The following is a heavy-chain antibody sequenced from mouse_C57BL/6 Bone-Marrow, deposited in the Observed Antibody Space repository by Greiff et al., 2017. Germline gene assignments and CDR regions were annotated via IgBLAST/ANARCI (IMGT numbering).Heavy chain of an antibody. CDR1: GYTFTSYW. D-gene: IGHD2-2*01. CDR3: APLLWLRRGFAY. CDR2: IDPSDSYT. J-gene: IGHJ3*01. Sequence: QVQLKQPGAELVRPGTSVKLSCKASGYTFTSYWMHWVKQRPGQGLEWLGVIDPSDSYTNYNQKFKGKATLTVDTSSSTAYMQLSSLTSEDSAVYYCAPLLWLRRGFAYWGQGTLVTVSA. V-gene: IGHV1-59*01.